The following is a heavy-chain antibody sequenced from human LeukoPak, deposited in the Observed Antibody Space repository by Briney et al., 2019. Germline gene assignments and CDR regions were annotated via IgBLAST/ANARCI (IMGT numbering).Heavy chain of an antibody. CDR2: ISGSGGST. CDR1: GFTFSSYA. V-gene: IGHV3-23*01. Sequence: GGSLRLSCAASGFTFSSYAMSWVRQAPGKGLEWVSAISGSGGSTYYADSVKGRFTISRDNSKNTLYLQMNSLRAEDTAVYYYAKVGVVVAASYYFDYWGQGTLVTVSS. CDR3: AKVGVVVAASYYFDY. J-gene: IGHJ4*02. D-gene: IGHD2-15*01.